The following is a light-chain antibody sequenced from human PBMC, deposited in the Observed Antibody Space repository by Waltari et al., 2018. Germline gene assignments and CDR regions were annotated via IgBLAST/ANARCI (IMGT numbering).Light chain of an antibody. Sequence: EIVLTQSPATLSLSPGERATLSCRASHSVNTYLAWYQHKPGQAPRLLIYDASNRATGIPARFSGSGSGTDFTLTISNLEPEDFAVYYCQQRSNWPPITFGQGTRLEIK. CDR3: QQRSNWPPIT. CDR2: DAS. J-gene: IGKJ5*01. CDR1: HSVNTY. V-gene: IGKV3-11*01.